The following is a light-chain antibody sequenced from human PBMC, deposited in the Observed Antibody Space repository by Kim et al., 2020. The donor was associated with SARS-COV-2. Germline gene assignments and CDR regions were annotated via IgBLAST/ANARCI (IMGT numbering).Light chain of an antibody. V-gene: IGLV3-19*01. Sequence: VALGQTVRITCQGDSLRSYYASWYQQKPGQAPVLVINGKNNRPSGIPDRFSGASSGNTASLTITGAQAEDEADYYCNSRDSSGNYVFGTGTKVTVL. CDR3: NSRDSSGNYV. CDR2: GKN. CDR1: SLRSYY. J-gene: IGLJ1*01.